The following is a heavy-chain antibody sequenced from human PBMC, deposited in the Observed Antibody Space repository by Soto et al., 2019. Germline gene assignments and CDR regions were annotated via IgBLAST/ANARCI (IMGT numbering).Heavy chain of an antibody. CDR3: ARDSGYGSGASVNHYLDY. D-gene: IGHD3-10*01. CDR2: ISYDGSNK. CDR1: GFTFISYA. J-gene: IGHJ4*01. Sequence: RGSLRLSCAASGFTFISYAIHFFRHSPCKWLEWVAVISYDGSNKYYADSVKGRFTISRDNAKNSLYLQMDSLRAEDTAVYYCARDSGYGSGASVNHYLDYWGHGTLVTVSS. V-gene: IGHV3-30*07.